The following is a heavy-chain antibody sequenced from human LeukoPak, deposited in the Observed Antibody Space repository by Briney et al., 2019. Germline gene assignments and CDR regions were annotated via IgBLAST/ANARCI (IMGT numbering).Heavy chain of an antibody. CDR3: ASGVVVPAAFMDV. J-gene: IGHJ6*03. D-gene: IGHD2-2*01. Sequence: SETLSLTCTVSGGSISRGPISSSIYYWGWIRQSPGKGLEWVASMDHSGTTYYNPSLKSRVTISLDTSKNHFSLKLSSVTAADTAVYYCASGVVVPAAFMDVWGKGTTVTVSS. CDR1: GGSISRGPISSSIYY. V-gene: IGHV4-39*07. CDR2: MDHSGTT.